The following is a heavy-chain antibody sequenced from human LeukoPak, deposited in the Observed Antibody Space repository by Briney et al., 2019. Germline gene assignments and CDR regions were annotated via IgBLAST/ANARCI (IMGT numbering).Heavy chain of an antibody. CDR3: ARGTHPDSYGYDAYYYYYYMDV. D-gene: IGHD5-18*01. CDR1: GGSISSSAYH. CDR2: IHNSGST. J-gene: IGHJ6*03. V-gene: IGHV4-39*07. Sequence: SETLSLTCTVSGGSISSSAYHWGWIRQPPGKGLEWIGSIHNSGSTYYNPSLKSRVTISVRTSKNQFSLKLSSVTAADTAVYYCARGTHPDSYGYDAYYYYYYMDVWGKGTTVTISS.